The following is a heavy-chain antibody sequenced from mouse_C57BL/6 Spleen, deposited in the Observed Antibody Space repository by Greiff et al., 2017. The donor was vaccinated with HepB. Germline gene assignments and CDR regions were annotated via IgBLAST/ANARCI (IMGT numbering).Heavy chain of an antibody. CDR1: GFTFSSYA. D-gene: IGHD1-1*01. CDR3: ARDPYYGSSYDY. V-gene: IGHV5-4*01. Sequence: EVKLVESGGGLVKPGGSLKLSCAASGFTFSSYAMSWVRQTPEKRLEWVATISDGGSYTYYPDNVKGRFTITRDNAKNNLYLQMSHLKSEDTAMYYCARDPYYGSSYDYWGQGTTLTVSS. CDR2: ISDGGSYT. J-gene: IGHJ2*01.